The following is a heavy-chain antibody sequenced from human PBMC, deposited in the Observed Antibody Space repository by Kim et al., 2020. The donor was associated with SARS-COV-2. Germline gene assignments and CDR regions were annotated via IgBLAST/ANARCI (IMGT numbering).Heavy chain of an antibody. Sequence: GGSLRLSCAASGFTFSRYWMSWVRQAPGKGLEWVANINQGGSEKYYVDSVKGRFTISRDNAKNSLYLQMNSLRAEDTAVYYCAREGEYSTSSRAGYWGQG. J-gene: IGHJ4*02. V-gene: IGHV3-7*01. CDR2: INQGGSEK. D-gene: IGHD6-13*01. CDR3: AREGEYSTSSRAGY. CDR1: GFTFSRYW.